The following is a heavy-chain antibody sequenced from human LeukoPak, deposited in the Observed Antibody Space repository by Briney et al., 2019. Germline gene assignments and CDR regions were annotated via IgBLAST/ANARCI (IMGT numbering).Heavy chain of an antibody. CDR3: ATVPLGYCSSTSCYTCNLFDP. V-gene: IGHV1-24*01. J-gene: IGHJ5*02. Sequence: ASVKVSCKVSGYTLTELSMHWVRQAPGKGLEWMGGFDPEDGETIYAQKFQGRVTTTEDTSTDTAYMELSSLRSEDTAVYYCATVPLGYCSSTSCYTCNLFDPWGQGTPVTVSS. D-gene: IGHD2-2*02. CDR2: FDPEDGET. CDR1: GYTLTELS.